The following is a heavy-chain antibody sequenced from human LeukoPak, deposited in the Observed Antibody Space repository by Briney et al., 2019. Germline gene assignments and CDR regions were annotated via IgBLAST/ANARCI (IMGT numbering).Heavy chain of an antibody. J-gene: IGHJ4*02. Sequence: WASVKVSCKASGGTFSSYAISWVRQAPGQGLEWMGGIIPIFGTANYAQKFQGRVTITADESTSTAYMELSSLRSEDTAVYYCARSYSGYDPQFDYWGQGTLVTVSS. CDR1: GGTFSSYA. D-gene: IGHD5-12*01. CDR3: ARSYSGYDPQFDY. CDR2: IIPIFGTA. V-gene: IGHV1-69*13.